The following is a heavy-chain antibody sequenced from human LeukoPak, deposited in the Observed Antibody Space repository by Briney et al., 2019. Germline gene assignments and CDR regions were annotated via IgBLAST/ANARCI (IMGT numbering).Heavy chain of an antibody. CDR3: ARDQVGSGLAPVDY. V-gene: IGHV3-30*04. D-gene: IGHD6-19*01. J-gene: IGHJ4*02. CDR2: ISYDGSNK. Sequence: GGSLRLSCAASGFTFSSYAMHWVRQAPGKGLEWVAVISYDGSNKYYADSVKGRFTISRDNSKNTLYLQMNSLRAEDTAVYYCARDQVGSGLAPVDYWGQGTLVTVSS. CDR1: GFTFSSYA.